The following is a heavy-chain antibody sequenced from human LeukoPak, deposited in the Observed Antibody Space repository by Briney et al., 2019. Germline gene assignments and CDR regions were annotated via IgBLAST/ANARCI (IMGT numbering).Heavy chain of an antibody. CDR1: GFTFSSYA. J-gene: IGHJ4*02. CDR3: AKVHWGDYYDSSGYYYGPLFDC. CDR2: ISGSGGST. Sequence: GGSLRLSCAASGFTFSSYAMSWVRQAPGKGLEWVSAISGSGGSTYYADSVKGRFTISRDNSKNTLYLQMNSLRAEDTAVYYCAKVHWGDYYDSSGYYYGPLFDCWGQGTLVTVSS. V-gene: IGHV3-23*01. D-gene: IGHD3-22*01.